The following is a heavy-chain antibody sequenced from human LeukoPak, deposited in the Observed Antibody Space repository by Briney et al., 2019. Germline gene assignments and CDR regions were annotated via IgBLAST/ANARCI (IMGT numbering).Heavy chain of an antibody. Sequence: GGSLRLSCAASGFTFSSYGMHWVRQAPGKGLEWVAVIWYDGSNKYYADSVKGRFTISRDNSKNTLYLQMNSLRAEDTAVYYCAKDRNRATRDFRHWGQGTLVTVSS. D-gene: IGHD5-24*01. J-gene: IGHJ1*01. CDR2: IWYDGSNK. V-gene: IGHV3-33*06. CDR1: GFTFSSYG. CDR3: AKDRNRATRDFRH.